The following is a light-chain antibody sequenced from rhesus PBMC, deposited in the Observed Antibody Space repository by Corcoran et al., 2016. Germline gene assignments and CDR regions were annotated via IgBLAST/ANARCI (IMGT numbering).Light chain of an antibody. Sequence: DIQMTQSPSSLSASLGDTVTITCRASQSISSWLVWYQQKPGKAPKLLIYKAASLQSGVPSRFSGSGSGTDFTLTISSLQPEDFATYYCLHYSSTPLTFGGGTKVELK. CDR2: KAA. CDR3: LHYSSTPLT. V-gene: IGKV1-22*01. CDR1: QSISSW. J-gene: IGKJ4*01.